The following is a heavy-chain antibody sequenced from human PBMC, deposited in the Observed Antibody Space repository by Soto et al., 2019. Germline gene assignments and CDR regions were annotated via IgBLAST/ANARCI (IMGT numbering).Heavy chain of an antibody. CDR2: IYYSGST. CDR1: GGSISSGGYY. V-gene: IGHV4-61*08. Sequence: SETLSLTCTVSGGSISSGGYYWTWSRQHPGKGLEWIGYIYYSGSTNYNPALKSRVTISVDTSKSQFSLKLSSVTAADTAVYYCAKDSGYNYGYFRWFDPWGQGTLVTVSS. D-gene: IGHD5-18*01. J-gene: IGHJ5*02. CDR3: AKDSGYNYGYFRWFDP.